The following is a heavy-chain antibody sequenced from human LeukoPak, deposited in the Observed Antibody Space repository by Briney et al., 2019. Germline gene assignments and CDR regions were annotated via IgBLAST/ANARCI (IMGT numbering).Heavy chain of an antibody. D-gene: IGHD1-26*01. CDR2: IYYSGTT. J-gene: IGHJ4*02. CDR1: GGSISSGGYS. CDR3: ARGSNWSGSYSSFVQGPLDY. V-gene: IGHV4-30-4*07. Sequence: PSETLSLTCAVSGGSISSGGYSWSWIRQPPGKGLEWIGYIYYSGTTYYNPSLKSRVTISVDTSKNQFSLKLSSVTAADTAVYYCARGSNWSGSYSSFVQGPLDYWGQGTLVTVSS.